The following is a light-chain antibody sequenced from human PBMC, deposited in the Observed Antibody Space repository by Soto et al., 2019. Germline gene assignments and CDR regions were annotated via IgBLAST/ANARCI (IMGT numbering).Light chain of an antibody. CDR3: QQYGSSRWT. Sequence: DIVLTQSPGTLSLSPGEGATLSCRASESVSSSYVAWYQQKPGQAPRLLIYGASSRATGIPDRFSGSGSGTDFSLIISRLEPEDFAVYYCQQYGSSRWTFGQGTKVEIK. CDR1: ESVSSSY. J-gene: IGKJ1*01. V-gene: IGKV3-20*01. CDR2: GAS.